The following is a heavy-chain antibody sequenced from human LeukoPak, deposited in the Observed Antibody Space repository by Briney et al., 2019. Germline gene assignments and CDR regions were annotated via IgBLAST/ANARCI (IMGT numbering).Heavy chain of an antibody. Sequence: GGSLRLSCAASGFTFNSYGMHWVRQAPGKGLEWVAVISYDGSNKYYADSVKGRFTISRDNSKNTLYLQMNSLRAEDTAVYYCSRVLVDYDNLSRYGMDVWGQGTTVTVSS. V-gene: IGHV3-30*03. J-gene: IGHJ6*02. CDR2: ISYDGSNK. CDR3: SRVLVDYDNLSRYGMDV. D-gene: IGHD3-9*01. CDR1: GFTFNSYG.